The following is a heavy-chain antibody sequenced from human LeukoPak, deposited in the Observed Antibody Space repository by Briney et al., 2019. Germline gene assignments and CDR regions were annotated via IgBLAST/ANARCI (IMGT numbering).Heavy chain of an antibody. D-gene: IGHD5-24*01. CDR3: ARHLRDGYNYGY. V-gene: IGHV3-21*01. Sequence: PGGSLRLSCAASGFTFSSYWMHWVRQAPGKGLEWVSSVSSSSSYIYYADSVKGRFTISRDNAKNSLYLQMNSLRAEDTAVYYCARHLRDGYNYGYWGQGTLVTVSS. CDR2: VSSSSSYI. J-gene: IGHJ4*02. CDR1: GFTFSSYW.